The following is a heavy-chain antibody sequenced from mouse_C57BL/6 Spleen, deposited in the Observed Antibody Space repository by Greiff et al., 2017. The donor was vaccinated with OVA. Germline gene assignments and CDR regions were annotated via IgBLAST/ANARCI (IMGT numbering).Heavy chain of an antibody. V-gene: IGHV1-59*01. J-gene: IGHJ2*01. CDR3: ARSGTAQAKDFDD. CDR1: GYTFTSYW. D-gene: IGHD3-2*02. Sequence: VQLQQPGAELVRPGTSVKLSCKASGYTFTSYWMHWVKQRPGQGLEWIGVIDPSDSYTNYNQKFKGKATLTVDTSSSTAYMQLSSLTSEDSAVYYCARSGTAQAKDFDDWGQGTTLTGSS. CDR2: IDPSDSYT.